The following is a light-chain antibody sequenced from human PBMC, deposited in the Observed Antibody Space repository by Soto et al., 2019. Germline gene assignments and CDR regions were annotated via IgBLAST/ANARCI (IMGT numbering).Light chain of an antibody. CDR3: QKYGSSQWK. Sequence: IVLTQSPVTLSLSPGEIATLSCSASQSISSSYLAWYQQKPGQAPRLLIYGASSRATGIPDRFSGSGSGTDFTLTISRLEPEDFAVYYCQKYGSSQWKFGQGTKVDIK. CDR1: QSISSSY. V-gene: IGKV3-20*01. CDR2: GAS. J-gene: IGKJ1*01.